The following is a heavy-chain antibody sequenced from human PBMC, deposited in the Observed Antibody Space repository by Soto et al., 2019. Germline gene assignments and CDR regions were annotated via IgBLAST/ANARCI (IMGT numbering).Heavy chain of an antibody. J-gene: IGHJ4*02. CDR3: ARDVGYSYGFEFPV. D-gene: IGHD5-18*01. V-gene: IGHV3-7*03. CDR1: GFTFSSYW. CDR2: IKQDGSEK. Sequence: RRLSFAASGFTFSSYWMSWVRQAPGKGLEWVANIKQDGSEKYYVDYVKGRFTISRDNAKNSLYLQMNSLRAEDTAVYYCARDVGYSYGFEFPVWGQATLVTVSS.